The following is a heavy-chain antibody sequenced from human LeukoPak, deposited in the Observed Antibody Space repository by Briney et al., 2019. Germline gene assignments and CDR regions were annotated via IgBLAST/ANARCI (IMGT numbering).Heavy chain of an antibody. CDR1: GYTFTSYD. CDR2: MNPNSGNT. V-gene: IGHV1-8*01. D-gene: IGHD3-16*02. Sequence: ASVKVSCKASGYTFTSYDINWVRQATGQGLEWMGWMNPNSGNTGYAQKFQGRVTITRNTSISTAYMELSSLRSEDTAVYYCASGGRLRLGELSFPTWGQGTLVTVSS. J-gene: IGHJ5*02. CDR3: ASGGRLRLGELSFPT.